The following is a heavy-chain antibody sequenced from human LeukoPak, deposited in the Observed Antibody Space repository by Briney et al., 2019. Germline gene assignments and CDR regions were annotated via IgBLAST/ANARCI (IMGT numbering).Heavy chain of an antibody. D-gene: IGHD5-24*01. V-gene: IGHV3-7*03. J-gene: IGHJ3*02. CDR3: ARDFRERATPWDWYGGLDI. CDR2: IKQDGGDK. CDR1: GFIFSNYW. Sequence: GGSLRLSCTASGFIFSNYWMSWVRQAPGKGLEWLANIKQDGGDKYYVDSVKGRFTISRDNAKNSLYLHMHSLRVEDTAIYFCARDFRERATPWDWYGGLDIWGRGTMVTVSS.